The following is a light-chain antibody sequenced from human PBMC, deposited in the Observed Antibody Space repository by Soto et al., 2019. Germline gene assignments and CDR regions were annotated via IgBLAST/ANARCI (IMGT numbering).Light chain of an antibody. V-gene: IGKV3-15*01. J-gene: IGKJ5*01. CDR3: QQYNNWHPIT. Sequence: VMTQSQATLSLSPGDIATLSCRASRSVSSHFAWYQQKSGQAPRLLIYGSSTRATGIPASFSGSGSGTEFTLTISSLQSEDFAVYYCQQYNNWHPITCGQGTRLEIK. CDR2: GSS. CDR1: RSVSSH.